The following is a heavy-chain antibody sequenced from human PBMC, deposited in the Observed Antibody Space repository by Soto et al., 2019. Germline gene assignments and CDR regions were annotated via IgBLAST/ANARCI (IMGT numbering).Heavy chain of an antibody. CDR1: GFIFSTYS. Sequence: PGGSLRLSCVASGFIFSTYSMNWVRQAPGKGLELVSYISSTSGTIYLADSVKGRFTISRDNAKNSLHLQLNSLRAEDTAVYYCATAVVPADAPGYYYYMDVWCNGTTVIVS. CDR3: ATAVVPADAPGYYYYMDV. CDR2: ISSTSGTI. J-gene: IGHJ6*03. V-gene: IGHV3-48*01. D-gene: IGHD3-22*01.